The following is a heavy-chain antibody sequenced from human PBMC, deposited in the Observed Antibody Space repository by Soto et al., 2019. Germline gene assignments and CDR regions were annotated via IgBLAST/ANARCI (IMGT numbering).Heavy chain of an antibody. D-gene: IGHD3-10*01. V-gene: IGHV3-30*18. CDR1: GFTFSSYG. J-gene: IGHJ6*02. CDR2: ISYDGSNK. CDR3: AKVVDSGSYYHYYSMDV. Sequence: PGGSLRLSCAASGFTFSSYGMHWVRQAPGKGLEWVAVISYDGSNKYYADSVKGRFTISRDNYKNTLYLQMNSLRAKDTAVYYCAKVVDSGSYYHYYSMDVWGQGTTVTVSS.